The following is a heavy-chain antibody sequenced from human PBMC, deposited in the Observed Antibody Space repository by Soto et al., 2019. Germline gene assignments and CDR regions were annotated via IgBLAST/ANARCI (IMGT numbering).Heavy chain of an antibody. CDR1: GGSIIDGQTY. CDR2: INYRGTT. J-gene: IGHJ1*01. V-gene: IGHV4-31*03. CDR3: ARDATGVAPS. D-gene: IGHD2-15*01. Sequence: SETLSLTCTVSGGSIIDGQTYLNWIRQHPERGLEWMGYINYRGTTNYSPALKSRILISIDTSKNQFSLRLTSVTAADTAVYYCARDATGVAPSWGQGTLLTVSS.